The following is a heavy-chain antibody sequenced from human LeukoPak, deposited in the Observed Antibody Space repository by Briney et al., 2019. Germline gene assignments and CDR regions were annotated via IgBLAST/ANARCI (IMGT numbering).Heavy chain of an antibody. CDR3: ARGSTYYDSSGQVPFDY. CDR1: GFTFSTYS. V-gene: IGHV3-48*01. Sequence: PGGSLRLSCAASGFTFSTYSMNWVRQAPGKGLECVSYISSSSSTIYYADSVKGRFTISRDNAKNSLYLQMNSLRAEDTAVYYCARGSTYYDSSGQVPFDYWGQGTLVTVSS. CDR2: ISSSSSTI. J-gene: IGHJ4*02. D-gene: IGHD3-22*01.